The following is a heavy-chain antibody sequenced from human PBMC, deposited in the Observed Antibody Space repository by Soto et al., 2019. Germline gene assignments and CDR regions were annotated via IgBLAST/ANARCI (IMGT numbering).Heavy chain of an antibody. D-gene: IGHD2-15*01. CDR1: GYTFTTHG. V-gene: IGHV1-18*01. CDR2: VSGDNGHT. Sequence: QVQLVQSGAEVKKPGASVKVSCKASGYTFTTHGISWVRQAPGQGLEWMGWVSGDNGHTNYAQSLQGRVTMTTDTXTNTAYRERGSLRSDDTAVYCGARALGSCGSGTCSRERGDPWGQGPLGTVSS. J-gene: IGHJ5*02. CDR3: ARALGSCGSGTCSRERGDP.